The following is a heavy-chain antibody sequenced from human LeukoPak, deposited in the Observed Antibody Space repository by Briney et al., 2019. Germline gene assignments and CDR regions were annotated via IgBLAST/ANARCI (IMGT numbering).Heavy chain of an antibody. CDR3: ARQVVPAALYYFDY. Sequence: SETLSLTCTVSGGSISSYYWSWIRQPAGKGLEWIGRIYTSGSTNYNPSLKSRVTMSVDTSKNQFSLKLSSVTAADTAVYYCARQVVPAALYYFDYWGQGTLVTVSS. CDR1: GGSISSYY. V-gene: IGHV4-4*07. D-gene: IGHD2-2*01. J-gene: IGHJ4*02. CDR2: IYTSGST.